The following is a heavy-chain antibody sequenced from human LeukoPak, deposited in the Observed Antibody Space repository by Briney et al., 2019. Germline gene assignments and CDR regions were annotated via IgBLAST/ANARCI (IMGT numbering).Heavy chain of an antibody. CDR1: GYTFTSYY. J-gene: IGHJ4*02. D-gene: IGHD6-19*01. CDR3: ARQGSNSSGWYPVDD. V-gene: IGHV1-46*01. Sequence: GASVKVSCKTSGYTFTSYYMHWVRQAPGQGLEWMGIINPSGGSTTYAQKFQGRLTMTRDTSISTAYLELSSLTSDDTAVYFCARQGSNSSGWYPVDDWGQGTLVTVSS. CDR2: INPSGGST.